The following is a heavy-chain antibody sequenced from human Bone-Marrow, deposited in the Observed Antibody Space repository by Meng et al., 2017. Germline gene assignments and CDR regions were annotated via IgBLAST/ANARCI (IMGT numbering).Heavy chain of an antibody. Sequence: QVQLVQSGAVAKKPGASVTVSCKASGYTFTSYDINWVRQATGQGLEWMGWLGAHDGDTSHAPKFQGRVTVSADRPTATAYMELRSLRSDDTAVYYCARGTPGRSYSDYWGQGTLVTVSS. V-gene: IGHV1-18*01. J-gene: IGHJ4*02. CDR3: ARGTPGRSYSDY. D-gene: IGHD3-10*01. CDR2: LGAHDGDT. CDR1: GYTFTSYD.